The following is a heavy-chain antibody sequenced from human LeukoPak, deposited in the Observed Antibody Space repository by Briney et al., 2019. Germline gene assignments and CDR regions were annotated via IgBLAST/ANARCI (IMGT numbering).Heavy chain of an antibody. CDR1: GFTFSTYW. V-gene: IGHV3-7*01. Sequence: PGGSLRLSCAASGFTFSTYWMNWIRQTPGQGLEWVAKIKADGGEKDHVASVKGRFTISRDNAKNSLYLQMNSLRAEDTAVYYCARDGDCSSTSCYVTEHNWFDPWGQGTLVTVSS. CDR3: ARDGDCSSTSCYVTEHNWFDP. CDR2: IKADGGEK. D-gene: IGHD2-2*01. J-gene: IGHJ5*02.